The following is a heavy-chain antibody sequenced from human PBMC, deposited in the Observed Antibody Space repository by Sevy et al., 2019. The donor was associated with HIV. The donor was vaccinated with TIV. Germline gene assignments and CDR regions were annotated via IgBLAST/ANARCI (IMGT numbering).Heavy chain of an antibody. V-gene: IGHV3-30*18. CDR1: GLTFSSYG. CDR2: MSYDGSSQ. Sequence: GGSLRLSCVVSGLTFSSYGIHWVRQAPGKGLEWVAFMSYDGSSQYYAESLKGRFTISRDNSKNTLYLQMNSLSPEDTAVYYCAKLPDHYYDSSGALLSFDYWGQGTLVTVSS. CDR3: AKLPDHYYDSSGALLSFDY. D-gene: IGHD3-22*01. J-gene: IGHJ4*02.